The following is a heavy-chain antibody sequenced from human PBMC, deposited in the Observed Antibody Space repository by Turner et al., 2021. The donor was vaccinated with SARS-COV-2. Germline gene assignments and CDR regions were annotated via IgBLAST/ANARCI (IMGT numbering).Heavy chain of an antibody. V-gene: IGHV3-49*04. CDR3: TAGRHVDDLDG. D-gene: IGHD1-26*01. Sequence: EVQLVESGGGLVQPGRSLRLSCTGSGFTFGDYAMSWVRQAPGKGLEWVGSSSANPFGGTTEYAASVKGRFIISRDDSKSIAYLEMNNLKTEDTAFYFGTAGRHVDDLDGCGQGTLVTVSS. J-gene: IGHJ4*02. CDR1: GFTFGDYA. CDR2: SSANPFGGTT.